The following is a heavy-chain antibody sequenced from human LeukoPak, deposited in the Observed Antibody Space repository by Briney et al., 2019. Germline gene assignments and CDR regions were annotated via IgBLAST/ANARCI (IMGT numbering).Heavy chain of an antibody. CDR1: GGSFSGYY. CDR2: INHSGST. J-gene: IGHJ6*02. Sequence: SETLSLTCAVYGGSFSGYYWSWIRQPPGKGLEWIGEINHSGSTNYNPSLKSRVTISVDTSKNQFSLKLSSVTAADTAVYYCARERRRPRYYGMDVWGQGTTVTVSS. V-gene: IGHV4-34*01. CDR3: ARERRRPRYYGMDV.